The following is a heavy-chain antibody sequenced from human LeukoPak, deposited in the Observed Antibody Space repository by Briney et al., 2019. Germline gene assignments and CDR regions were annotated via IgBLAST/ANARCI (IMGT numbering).Heavy chain of an antibody. CDR3: ARSGMNTIPRAFDI. Sequence: GGSLRLSCAASGFTFSSYWIHWVRQAPGKGLMWVSRINSDGTSTNYADSVKGRFTISRDSAKNTLYLQMNSLRAEDTAVYYCARSGMNTIPRAFDIWGQGTMVTVSS. D-gene: IGHD3-3*01. V-gene: IGHV3-74*01. CDR1: GFTFSSYW. CDR2: INSDGTST. J-gene: IGHJ3*02.